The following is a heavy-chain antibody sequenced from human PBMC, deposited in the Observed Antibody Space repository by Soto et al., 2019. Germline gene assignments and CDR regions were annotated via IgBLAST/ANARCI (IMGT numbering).Heavy chain of an antibody. CDR2: INHSGST. V-gene: IGHV4-34*01. J-gene: IGHJ4*02. CDR1: GGSFSGYY. D-gene: IGHD3-3*01. Sequence: SETLSLTCAVYGGSFSGYYWSWIRQPPGKGLEWIGEINHSGSTNYNPSLKSRVTISVDTSKNQFSLKLSSVTAADTAVYYCARGTSRVERYDFWSGYYIFDYWGQGTLVTVSS. CDR3: ARGTSRVERYDFWSGYYIFDY.